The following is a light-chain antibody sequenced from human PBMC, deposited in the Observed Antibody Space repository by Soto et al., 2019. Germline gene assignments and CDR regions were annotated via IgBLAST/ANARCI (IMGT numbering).Light chain of an antibody. J-gene: IGKJ4*01. V-gene: IGKV3-20*01. CDR2: GAS. CDR1: QSVSSSY. CDR3: QQYGSSPLT. Sequence: EIVLTQSPGTLSLSPGERATLSCRAIQSVSSSYLAWFQQKPGQAPRLLIYGASSRATGIPDRFSGSGSGTVFTLTISGLEPEDFAVYYCQQYGSSPLTFGGGTKV.